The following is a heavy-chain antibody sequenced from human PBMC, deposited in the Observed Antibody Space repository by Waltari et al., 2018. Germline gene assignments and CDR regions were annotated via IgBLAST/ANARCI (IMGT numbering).Heavy chain of an antibody. CDR1: GFTCHTYH. Sequence: EVQLMESGGGLIKPGGSLSFSCVVSGFTCHTYHMSWVRQASGKGPEWVSVIYSGGTTYYADSVKGRFTVTRDDSKNTVYLQMSSLIVDDTAVYFCVRPLTPYSFDAFDLWGQGTVVTVSS. V-gene: IGHV3-53*01. CDR2: IYSGGTT. CDR3: VRPLTPYSFDAFDL. J-gene: IGHJ3*01. D-gene: IGHD2-15*01.